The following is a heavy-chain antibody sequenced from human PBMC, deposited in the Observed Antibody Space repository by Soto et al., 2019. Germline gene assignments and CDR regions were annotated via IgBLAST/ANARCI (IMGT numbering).Heavy chain of an antibody. CDR3: ARQDDRSGYYSFFDH. J-gene: IGHJ4*02. V-gene: IGHV5-10-1*01. Sequence: GESLKISCHVSGYTFTTYWISWVRQMPGKGLEWMGRMDPSDSYTSYSPSFQGHVIISADKSITTAYLQWSSLKASDTAMYYCARQDDRSGYYSFFDHWGQGTLVTVSS. D-gene: IGHD3-22*01. CDR1: GYTFTTYW. CDR2: MDPSDSYT.